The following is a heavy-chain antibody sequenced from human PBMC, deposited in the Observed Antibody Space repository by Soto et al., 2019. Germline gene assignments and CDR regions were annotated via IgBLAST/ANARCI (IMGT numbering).Heavy chain of an antibody. D-gene: IGHD1-26*01. CDR2: IKQDGSEK. Sequence: PGGSLRLSCAASGFTFSSYWMSWVRQAPGKGLEWVANIKQDGSEKYYVDSVKGRFTISRDNAKNSLYLQMNSLRAEDTAVYYCARRGGATRGGYYYGMDVWGQGTTVTVSS. V-gene: IGHV3-7*01. CDR1: GFTFSSYW. J-gene: IGHJ6*02. CDR3: ARRGGATRGGYYYGMDV.